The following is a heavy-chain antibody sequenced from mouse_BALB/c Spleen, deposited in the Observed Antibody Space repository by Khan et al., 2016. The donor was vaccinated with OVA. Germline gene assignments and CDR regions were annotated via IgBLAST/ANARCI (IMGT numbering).Heavy chain of an antibody. J-gene: IGHJ4*01. Sequence: QVQLQQPGPELKKPGETVRISCKASGYTFTTAGIQWVQQMPGKGLKWIGWINTHSGVPKYAEDFKGRFAFSLEISVNTAYLQITNLKTEDTATCCWTTEGAAYYREERGAMEYWGQGTSVTVSS. D-gene: IGHD2-12*01. CDR3: TTEGAAYYREERGAMEY. CDR1: GYTFTTAG. CDR2: INTHSGVP. V-gene: IGHV9-4*02.